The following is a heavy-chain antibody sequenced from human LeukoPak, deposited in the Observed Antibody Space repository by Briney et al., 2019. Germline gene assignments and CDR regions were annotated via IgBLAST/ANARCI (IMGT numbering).Heavy chain of an antibody. J-gene: IGHJ4*02. D-gene: IGHD2-2*01. CDR2: IKQDGSEK. Sequence: GGSLRLSCAASGFTFSSYWMSWVRQAPGKGLEWVANIKQDGSEKYYVDSVKGRFTISRDNAKNSLYLQMNSLRAEDTAVYYCAREMSSDIVVVPAAMTFDYWGQGTLVTVSS. CDR1: GFTFSSYW. V-gene: IGHV3-7*01. CDR3: AREMSSDIVVVPAAMTFDY.